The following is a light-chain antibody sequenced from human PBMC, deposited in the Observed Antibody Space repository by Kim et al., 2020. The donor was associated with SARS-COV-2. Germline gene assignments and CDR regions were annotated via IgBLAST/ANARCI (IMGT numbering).Light chain of an antibody. CDR2: QDK. J-gene: IGLJ3*02. CDR3: QAWDSNTEV. V-gene: IGLV3-1*01. Sequence: SYELTQPPSVSVFPGQTASITCSGDKLGEKYTSWYQQRPGQAPILIIYQDKKRSSGNPERFSGSNSGDTATLTISGTQAMDEADYYCQAWDSNTEVFGGG. CDR1: KLGEKY.